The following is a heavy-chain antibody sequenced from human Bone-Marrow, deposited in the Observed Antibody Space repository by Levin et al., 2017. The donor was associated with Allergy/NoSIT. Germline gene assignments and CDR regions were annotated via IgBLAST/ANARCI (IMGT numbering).Heavy chain of an antibody. V-gene: IGHV4-34*01. J-gene: IGHJ6*02. Sequence: GSLRLSCAVYGGSFSGYYWSWIRQPPGKGLEWIGEINHSGSTNYNPSLKSRVTISVDTSKNQFSLKLSSVTAADTAVYYCASIYHLDYYYGMDVWGQGTTVTVSS. CDR3: ASIYHLDYYYGMDV. D-gene: IGHD2-2*01. CDR2: INHSGST. CDR1: GGSFSGYY.